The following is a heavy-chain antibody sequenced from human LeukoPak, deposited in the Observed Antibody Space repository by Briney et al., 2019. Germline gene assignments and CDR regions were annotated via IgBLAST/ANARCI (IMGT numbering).Heavy chain of an antibody. CDR2: INPNSGGT. CDR3: ARGLFVVVPAAGSDY. J-gene: IGHJ4*02. V-gene: IGHV1-2*02. D-gene: IGHD2-2*01. Sequence: ASVKVSCTASGYTFTGYYMHWVRQAPGQGLEWMGWINPNSGGTNYAQKFQGRVTMTRDTSISTAYMELSRLRSDDTAVYYCARGLFVVVPAAGSDYWGQGTLVTVSS. CDR1: GYTFTGYY.